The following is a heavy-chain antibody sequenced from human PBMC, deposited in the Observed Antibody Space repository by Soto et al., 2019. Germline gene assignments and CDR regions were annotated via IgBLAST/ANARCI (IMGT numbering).Heavy chain of an antibody. V-gene: IGHV3-30-3*01. CDR1: GFTFSSYA. D-gene: IGHD1-1*01. Sequence: GGSLRLSCAASGFTFSSYAMHWVRQAPGKGLEWVAVISYDGSNKYYADSVKGRFTISRDNSKNTLYLQMNSLRAEDTAVYYCARDRLRYNWNDFPYYYYGMDGWGQGTTVTFSS. CDR2: ISYDGSNK. J-gene: IGHJ6*02. CDR3: ARDRLRYNWNDFPYYYYGMDG.